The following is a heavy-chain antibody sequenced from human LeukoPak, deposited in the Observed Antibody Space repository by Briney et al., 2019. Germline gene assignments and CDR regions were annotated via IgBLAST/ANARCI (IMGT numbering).Heavy chain of an antibody. V-gene: IGHV3-33*08. J-gene: IGHJ4*02. CDR2: IWYDGSNK. CDR1: GFTFSSFW. CDR3: ARGDTAMTNFDY. Sequence: GGSLRLSCAASGFTFSSFWMSWVRQAPGKGLEWVAVIWYDGSNKYYADSVKGRFTISRDNSKNTLYLQMNSLRAEDTAVYYCARGDTAMTNFDYWGQGTLVTVSS. D-gene: IGHD5-18*01.